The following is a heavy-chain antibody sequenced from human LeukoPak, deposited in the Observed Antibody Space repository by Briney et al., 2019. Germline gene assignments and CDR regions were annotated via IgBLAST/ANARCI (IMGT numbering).Heavy chain of an antibody. CDR3: ARDPRGGNNWFDP. Sequence: ASETLSLTCGVSSYTISRGYHWGWIRQPPGTGLEWIGSIYHSGTTFYSPSLKSRLTMSVDTSKNEFSLKLNSVTAADTAVYYCARDPRGGNNWFDPWGQGTQVTVSS. J-gene: IGHJ5*02. V-gene: IGHV4-38-2*02. D-gene: IGHD3-16*01. CDR1: SYTISRGYH. CDR2: IYHSGTT.